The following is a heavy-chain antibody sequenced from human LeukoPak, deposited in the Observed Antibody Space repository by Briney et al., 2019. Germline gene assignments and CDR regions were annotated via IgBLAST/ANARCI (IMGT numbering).Heavy chain of an antibody. V-gene: IGHV4-38-2*01. D-gene: IGHD3-10*01. J-gene: IGHJ4*02. CDR3: ARANYYGSGSPSVFDY. CDR1: GYSISSGYY. Sequence: SETLSLTCAVIGYSISSGYYWGWIRQPPGKGLEWIGSIYHSGSTYYNPSLKSRVTISVDTSKTQFSLRLSSVTAADTAVYYCARANYYGSGSPSVFDYRGQGTLVTVSS. CDR2: IYHSGST.